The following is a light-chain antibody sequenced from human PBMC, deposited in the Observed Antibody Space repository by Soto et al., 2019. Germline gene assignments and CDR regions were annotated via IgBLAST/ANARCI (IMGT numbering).Light chain of an antibody. CDR1: QSISRY. V-gene: IGKV1-39*01. CDR3: QQSHNTLS. Sequence: DIQMTQSPSSLSASVGDRVTITCRASQSISRYLNWYQQKPGKAPQPLIYAASSLQSGVPSRFGGSGSGTDFTLTISNLQPEDFATYYCQQSHNTLSFGQGTKVEIK. J-gene: IGKJ1*01. CDR2: AAS.